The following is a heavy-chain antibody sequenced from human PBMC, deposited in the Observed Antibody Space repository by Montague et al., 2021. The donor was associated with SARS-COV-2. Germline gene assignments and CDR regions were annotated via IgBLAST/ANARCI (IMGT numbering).Heavy chain of an antibody. CDR3: ARVHFVSSGWYPDAFDI. CDR2: IHDSGTT. CDR1: GASINIGTYY. D-gene: IGHD6-19*01. V-gene: IGHV4-61*01. J-gene: IGHJ3*02. Sequence: SETRSLTCTVSGASINIGTYYWTWIRRSPGKPLEWVGYIHDSGTTNCNPSLKSRVTILEDTSRNQFSLNLNSVTAADTAVYYCARVHFVSSGWYPDAFDIWGQGTMVTVSS.